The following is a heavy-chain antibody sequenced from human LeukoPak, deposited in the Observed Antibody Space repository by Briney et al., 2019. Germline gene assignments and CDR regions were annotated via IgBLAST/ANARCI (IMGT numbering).Heavy chain of an antibody. J-gene: IGHJ4*02. D-gene: IGHD4-17*01. Sequence: GGSLRLSCAASGFTFRNYAMSWVRQAPGKGLEWVSTISGSGVDTDYADSVKDRFPISRDNSRNTLYLQMNSLRAEDTAVYYCAKHQDWTVTVPDYWGQGTLVTISS. V-gene: IGHV3-23*01. CDR1: GFTFRNYA. CDR2: ISGSGVDT. CDR3: AKHQDWTVTVPDY.